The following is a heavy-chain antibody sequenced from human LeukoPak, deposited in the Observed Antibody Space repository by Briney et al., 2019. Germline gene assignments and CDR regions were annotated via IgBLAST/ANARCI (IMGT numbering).Heavy chain of an antibody. CDR3: ARLVYDFWAGYYMDL. J-gene: IGHJ3*01. CDR2: IYVSGST. V-gene: IGHV4-59*01. Sequence: SETLSLTCTVSGGSISNYDWSWIRQSPGKGLEGIGYIYVSGSTSYNPPLKSRVTISVDTSKNQFSLKLSSVTAADTAVYYCARLVYDFWAGYYMDLWGQGTMVTVSS. CDR1: GGSISNYD. D-gene: IGHD3-3*01.